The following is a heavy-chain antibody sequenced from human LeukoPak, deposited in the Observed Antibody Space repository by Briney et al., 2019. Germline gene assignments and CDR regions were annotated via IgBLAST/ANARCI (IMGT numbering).Heavy chain of an antibody. Sequence: GASVKVSCKASGYTFTGYYMHWVRQAPGQGLEWMGWINPNSGGTNYAQKFQGRVTMTRDTSISTAYMELSRLRSDDTAVYYCARLSGAGFSYYYYMDVWGKGTTVTASS. CDR1: GYTFTGYY. V-gene: IGHV1-2*02. D-gene: IGHD3-10*01. CDR3: ARLSGAGFSYYYYMDV. J-gene: IGHJ6*03. CDR2: INPNSGGT.